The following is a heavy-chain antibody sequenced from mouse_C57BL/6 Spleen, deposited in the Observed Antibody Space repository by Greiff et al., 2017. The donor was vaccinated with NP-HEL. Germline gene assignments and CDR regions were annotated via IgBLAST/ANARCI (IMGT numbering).Heavy chain of an antibody. CDR2: IDPSDSYT. D-gene: IGHD3-2*02. CDR3: ALTAQATYVDY. CDR1: GYTFTSYW. J-gene: IGHJ2*01. V-gene: IGHV1-69*01. Sequence: QVQLQQPGAELVMPGASVKLSCKASGYTFTSYWMHWVKQRPGQGLEWIGEIDPSDSYTNYNQKFKGKSTLTVDKSSSTAYMQLSSLTSEDSAVYYCALTAQATYVDYWGQGTTLTVSS.